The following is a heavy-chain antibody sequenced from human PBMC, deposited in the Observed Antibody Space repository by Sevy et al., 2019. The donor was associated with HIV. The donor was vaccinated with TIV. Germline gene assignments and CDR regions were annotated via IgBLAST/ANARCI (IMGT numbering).Heavy chain of an antibody. J-gene: IGHJ4*01. CDR2: ISYEGTET. CDR1: GFAFSSHA. V-gene: IGHV3-30-3*01. D-gene: IGHD6-13*01. Sequence: GGSLRLSCAASGFAFSSHAMHWVRQAPGKGLEWVAVISYEGTETFYASSVEGRFTISRDNPQNMLSLQINSRRPEDTAVYYCAGDGGYSIKWYPLYWGHGTLVTVSS. CDR3: AGDGGYSIKWYPLY.